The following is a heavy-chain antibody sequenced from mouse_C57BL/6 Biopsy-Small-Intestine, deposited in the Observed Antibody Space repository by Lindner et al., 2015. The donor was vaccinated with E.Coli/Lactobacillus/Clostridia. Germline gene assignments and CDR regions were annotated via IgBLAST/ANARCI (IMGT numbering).Heavy chain of an antibody. D-gene: IGHD2-2*01. V-gene: IGHV5-4*01. CDR3: ARDGGGYDNFDY. Sequence: VQLQESGGGLVKPGGSLKLSCAASGFTFSSYAMSWVRQTPEKRLEWVATISDGGSYTYYPDNVKGRFTTSRDNAKNNLYLQMSHLKSEDTAMYYCARDGGGYDNFDYWGQGTTLTVSS. CDR2: ISDGGSYT. J-gene: IGHJ2*01. CDR1: GFTFSSYA.